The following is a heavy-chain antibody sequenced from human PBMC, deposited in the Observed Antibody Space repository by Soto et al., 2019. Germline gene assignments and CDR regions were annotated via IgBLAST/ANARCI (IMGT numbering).Heavy chain of an antibody. CDR1: GYAFSNYG. J-gene: IGHJ5*02. CDR3: ARVVPGAEAWFGP. V-gene: IGHV1-18*01. D-gene: IGHD2-2*01. CDR2: ISLYSDGT. Sequence: ASVKVSCRTSGYAFSNYGITWVRQAPGQPLEWLGWISLYSDGTNYAQKFQGRVSMTTDTSTTTAYMELRSLRSDDTAVYYCARVVPGAEAWFGPWGQGTLVTVSS.